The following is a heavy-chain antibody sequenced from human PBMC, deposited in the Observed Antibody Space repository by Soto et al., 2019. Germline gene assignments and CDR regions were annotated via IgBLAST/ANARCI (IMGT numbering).Heavy chain of an antibody. CDR3: ARAYQNYYDSSGPQYYYYYGMDV. D-gene: IGHD3-22*01. CDR2: INPSGGST. V-gene: IGHV1-46*03. J-gene: IGHJ6*02. CDR1: GDTFTTYY. Sequence: GASVKVSCKASGDTFTTYYIHWVRQTPGQRLEWMGIINPSGGSTSYAQKFQGRVTMTRDTSTSTVYMELSSLRSEDTAVYYCARAYQNYYDSSGPQYYYYYGMDVWGQGTTVTVSS.